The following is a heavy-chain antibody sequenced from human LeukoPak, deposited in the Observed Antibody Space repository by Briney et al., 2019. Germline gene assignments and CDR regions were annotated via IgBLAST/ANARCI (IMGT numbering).Heavy chain of an antibody. CDR2: ISGSGGST. Sequence: GGSLRLSCAASGFTFSSYAMSWVRQAPGKGLEWVSAISGSGGSTYYADSVKGRFTISRDNSKNTLYLQMNSLRAEDTAVYYCAKVRYYYDSSGYYDYWGQGTLVTVSS. J-gene: IGHJ4*02. CDR1: GFTFSSYA. D-gene: IGHD3-22*01. CDR3: AKVRYYYDSSGYYDY. V-gene: IGHV3-23*01.